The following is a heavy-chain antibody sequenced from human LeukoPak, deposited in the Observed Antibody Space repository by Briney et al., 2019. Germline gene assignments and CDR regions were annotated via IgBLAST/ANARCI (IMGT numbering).Heavy chain of an antibody. Sequence: GGSLRLSCAASGFTFSSYAMSWVRQAPGKGLEWVSAILGSGHSTYYADSVKGRFTISRDNAKNSLYLQMNSLRAEDTAVYYCARSLIPYFDYWGQGTLVTVSS. CDR2: ILGSGHST. CDR3: ARSLIPYFDY. J-gene: IGHJ4*02. V-gene: IGHV3-23*01. D-gene: IGHD2-21*01. CDR1: GFTFSSYA.